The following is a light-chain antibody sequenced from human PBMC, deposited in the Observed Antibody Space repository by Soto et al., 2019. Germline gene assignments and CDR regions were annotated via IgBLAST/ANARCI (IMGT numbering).Light chain of an antibody. CDR1: QSVASSC. V-gene: IGKV3-20*01. CDR2: GAS. Sequence: EIVLTQSPGTLSLSPGERATLSCRASQSVASSCLAWYQQKPGQAPRLLIYGASSRATDIPDRFSGSGSGTDFTLTISRLEPEDFVVYYCQQYGSSPQTFGQGTKVEI. CDR3: QQYGSSPQT. J-gene: IGKJ1*01.